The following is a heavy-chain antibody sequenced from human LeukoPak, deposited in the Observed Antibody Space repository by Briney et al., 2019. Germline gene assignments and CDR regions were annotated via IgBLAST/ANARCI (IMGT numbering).Heavy chain of an antibody. D-gene: IGHD2-2*01. J-gene: IGHJ5*02. CDR2: INPSAGST. CDR3: ARNPCSSTSCYPYP. CDR1: GYTFTSYSFTNYY. Sequence: GASVKVSCKASGYTFTSYSFTNYYMHWVRQAPGQGLEWMGIINPSAGSTSYAQQFQGRVTMTRDTSTSTVYMELSSLTSDDTAVYYCARNPCSSTSCYPYPWGQGTLVTVSS. V-gene: IGHV1-46*01.